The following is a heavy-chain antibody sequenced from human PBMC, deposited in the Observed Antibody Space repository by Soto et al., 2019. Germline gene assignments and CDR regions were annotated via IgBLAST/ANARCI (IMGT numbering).Heavy chain of an antibody. Sequence: EVQLVESGGGLVQPGGSLRLSCAASGFTFSSHDMHWVRQATGKGLEWVSAIGTGGDTYYPDSVKGRFTISRENAKNSLYLQMNNLRAGDTAVYYCTRGYYYGMDVWGQGTTDTVSS. J-gene: IGHJ6*02. CDR3: TRGYYYGMDV. CDR1: GFTFSSHD. CDR2: IGTGGDT. V-gene: IGHV3-13*01.